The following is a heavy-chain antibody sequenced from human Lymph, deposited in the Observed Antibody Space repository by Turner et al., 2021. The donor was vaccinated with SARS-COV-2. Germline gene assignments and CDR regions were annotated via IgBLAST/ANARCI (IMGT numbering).Heavy chain of an antibody. J-gene: IGHJ6*02. CDR3: ARHGFSGWYGGGMDV. CDR1: GGSISSYY. V-gene: IGHV4-59*08. Sequence: QVQRQESGARLVKPSETLSLTGTVSGGSISSYYWTWLRQPPGKVLEWIGYIHYSGSPNYYPSLKSRVTISVDTSKNQFSLKLNSVTAADTAVYYCARHGFSGWYGGGMDVWGQGTTVTVSS. D-gene: IGHD6-19*01. CDR2: IHYSGSP.